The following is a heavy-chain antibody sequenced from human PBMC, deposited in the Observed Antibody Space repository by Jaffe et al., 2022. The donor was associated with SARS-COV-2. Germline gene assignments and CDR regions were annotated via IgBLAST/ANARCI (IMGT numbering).Heavy chain of an antibody. J-gene: IGHJ5*02. D-gene: IGHD2-2*01. V-gene: IGHV3-7*01. CDR2: INEDGSEK. Sequence: EVQLVESGGGLVQPGGSLRLSCAASGFTFRSYWMSWVRQAPGKGLEWVANINEDGSEKYYVDSVKGRFTISRDNAENSVYLQMNNLRAEDTAVYYCAREKRVVVIPDARGRCWFDPWGQGTLVTVSS. CDR3: AREKRVVVIPDARGRCWFDP. CDR1: GFTFRSYW.